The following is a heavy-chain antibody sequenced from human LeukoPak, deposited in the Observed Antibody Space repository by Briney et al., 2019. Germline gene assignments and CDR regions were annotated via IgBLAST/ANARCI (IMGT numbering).Heavy chain of an antibody. Sequence: KPSETLSLTCTVSGGSISSSSYYWGWIRQPPGKGLEWIGSIYYSGSTYYNPSLKSRVTISVDTSKNQFSLKLSSVTAADTAVYYCARPHSNYDSSGYYYPNDAFDIWGQGTMVTVSS. J-gene: IGHJ3*02. V-gene: IGHV4-39*01. CDR1: GGSISSSSYY. CDR2: IYYSGST. D-gene: IGHD3-22*01. CDR3: ARPHSNYDSSGYYYPNDAFDI.